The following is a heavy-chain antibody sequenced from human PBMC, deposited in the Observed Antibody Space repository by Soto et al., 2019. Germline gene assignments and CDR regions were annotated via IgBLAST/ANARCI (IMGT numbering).Heavy chain of an antibody. CDR2: IYYSGST. Sequence: PSQTLSVTCTVAGGSISSGDYYCEWIRQPPGKGLEWIGSIYYSGSTYYNPSLKSRVTISVDASKNQFSLKLSSVTAADTAVYYCARLGKAAAGRYYYYYYGMDVWGQGTTVTVSS. CDR3: ARLGKAAAGRYYYYYYGMDV. D-gene: IGHD6-13*01. CDR1: GGSISSGDYY. J-gene: IGHJ6*02. V-gene: IGHV4-39*01.